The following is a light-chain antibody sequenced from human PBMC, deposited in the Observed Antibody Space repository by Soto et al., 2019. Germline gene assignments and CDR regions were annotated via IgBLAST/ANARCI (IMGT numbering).Light chain of an antibody. CDR1: SSDVGGYNY. V-gene: IGLV1-51*02. J-gene: IGLJ1*01. CDR3: GSWDYSMSGFV. CDR2: ESS. Sequence: QSVLTQPPSASGSPGQSVTISCTGTSSDVGGYNYVSWYQQLPGTAPKLLIYESSRRPLGISDRFSASKSGTSATLGISGLQSGDEADYYCGSWDYSMSGFVFGTGTKVTVL.